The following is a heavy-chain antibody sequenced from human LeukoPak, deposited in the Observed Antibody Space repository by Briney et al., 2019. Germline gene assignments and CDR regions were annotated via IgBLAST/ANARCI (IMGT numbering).Heavy chain of an antibody. J-gene: IGHJ4*02. CDR3: ANGSGTYSPDY. Sequence: LGESLKISCQGSGYSFTSYWITWVRQMPGKGLEWMGMIAPTDSYTNYSPSFQGHVTISVDKSISTAYLQWSSLKASDTAMYFCANGSGTYSPDYWGQGTLVTVSS. D-gene: IGHD3-10*01. V-gene: IGHV5-10-1*01. CDR2: IAPTDSYT. CDR1: GYSFTSYW.